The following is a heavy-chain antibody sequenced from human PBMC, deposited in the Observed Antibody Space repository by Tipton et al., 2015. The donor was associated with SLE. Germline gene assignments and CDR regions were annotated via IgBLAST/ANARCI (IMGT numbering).Heavy chain of an antibody. J-gene: IGHJ4*02. D-gene: IGHD1-20*01. V-gene: IGHV4-4*07. CDR3: ARVTGTSDFDY. CDR2: IYSSGST. Sequence: TLSLTCTVSGGSISTYYWSWIRRPAGKGLEWIGRIYSSGSTNYNPSLKSRVTISVDTSKNQFSLNLSSVTAADTAVYYCARVTGTSDFDYWGQGTLVTVSS. CDR1: GGSISTYY.